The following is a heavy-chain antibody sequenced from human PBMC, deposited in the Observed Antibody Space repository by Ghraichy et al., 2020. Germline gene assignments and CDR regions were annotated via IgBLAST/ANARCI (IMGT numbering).Heavy chain of an antibody. J-gene: IGHJ4*02. V-gene: IGHV3-23*01. CDR1: GFTFSSYV. Sequence: GGSLRLSCAASGFTFSSYVMSWVRQAPGKGLEWVSGISGSGGSTYYADSVKGRFTISRDNSKNTLYLQMNSLRAEDTAVYYWARVVVVAALPYFDYWGQGTLVTVSS. CDR3: ARVVVVAALPYFDY. CDR2: ISGSGGST. D-gene: IGHD2-15*01.